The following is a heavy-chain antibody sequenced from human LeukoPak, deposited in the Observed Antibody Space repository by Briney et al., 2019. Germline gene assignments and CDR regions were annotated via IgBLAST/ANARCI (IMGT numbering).Heavy chain of an antibody. CDR3: ARDDYYDSSGYSAY. D-gene: IGHD3-22*01. J-gene: IGHJ4*02. CDR1: GGTFSSYA. CDR2: IIPILGIA. Sequence: SVKVSCKVSGGTFSSYAISWVRQAPGQGLEWMGRIIPILGIANYAQKFQGRVTITADKSTSTAYMELSSLRSEDTAVYYCARDDYYDSSGYSAYWGQGTLVTVSS. V-gene: IGHV1-69*04.